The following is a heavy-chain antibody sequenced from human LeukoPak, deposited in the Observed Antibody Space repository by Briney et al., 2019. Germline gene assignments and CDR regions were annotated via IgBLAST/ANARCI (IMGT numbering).Heavy chain of an antibody. CDR1: GGSFSGYY. CDR2: INHSGST. CDR3: ARGDSYYFDY. V-gene: IGHV4-34*01. D-gene: IGHD2-15*01. Sequence: SETLSLTCAVYGGSFSGYYWSWIRQPPGKGLEWIGEINHSGSTNYNPSLKSRVTISVDTSKNQFSLKLSSVTAADTAVYYCARGDSYYFDYWGQGTLVTASS. J-gene: IGHJ4*02.